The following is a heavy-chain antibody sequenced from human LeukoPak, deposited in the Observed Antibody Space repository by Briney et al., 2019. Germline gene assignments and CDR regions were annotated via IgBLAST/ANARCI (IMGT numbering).Heavy chain of an antibody. V-gene: IGHV3-21*01. CDR1: GFAFSRSS. CDR2: ISGGGTYI. Sequence: GGSLRLSCAASGFAFSRSSMNWVRQAPGKGLEWVSSISGGGTYILYADSVKGRFTISRDDAKNSLYLQMNSLRAEDTAVYYCAKFETTVTIDEYWGQGTLVTVSS. J-gene: IGHJ4*02. D-gene: IGHD4-11*01. CDR3: AKFETTVTIDEY.